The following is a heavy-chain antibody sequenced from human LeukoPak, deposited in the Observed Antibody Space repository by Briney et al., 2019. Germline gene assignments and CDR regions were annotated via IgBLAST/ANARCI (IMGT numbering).Heavy chain of an antibody. CDR1: GFTFSSYG. CDR2: IWYDGSNK. Sequence: GGSLRLSCAASGFTFSSYGMHWVRKAPGKGLEWVAVIWYDGSNKYYADSVKGRFTISRDNSKNTLYLQMNSMRAEDTAVYYCAREFGSEDYWGQGSLVTVSS. D-gene: IGHD2-15*01. CDR3: AREFGSEDY. V-gene: IGHV3-33*01. J-gene: IGHJ4*02.